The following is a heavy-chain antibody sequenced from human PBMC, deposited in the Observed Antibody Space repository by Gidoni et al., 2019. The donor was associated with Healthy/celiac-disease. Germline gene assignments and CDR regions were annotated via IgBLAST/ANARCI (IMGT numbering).Heavy chain of an antibody. J-gene: IGHJ4*02. CDR1: GLTFSDYY. Sequence: QVQLVESGGGLVKPGGSLRRSCAAYGLTFSDYYMSWIRQAPGKGLEWFSYISSSGSTIYYADSVKDRFTISRDNAKNSLYLQMNSLRAEDTAVYYCARDSDDYGDYRTLRPHDYWGQGTLVTVSS. V-gene: IGHV3-11*01. CDR2: ISSSGSTI. CDR3: ARDSDDYGDYRTLRPHDY. D-gene: IGHD4-17*01.